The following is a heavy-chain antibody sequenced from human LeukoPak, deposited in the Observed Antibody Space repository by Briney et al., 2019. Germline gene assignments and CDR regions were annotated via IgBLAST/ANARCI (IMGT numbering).Heavy chain of an antibody. CDR1: GFTFSSYA. Sequence: HPGRSLRLSCAASGFTFSSYAMHWVRQAPGKGLEWVAATSYDGSNKYYADSVKGRFTISRDNSKNTLYLQMNSLRAEDTAVYYCARDGLRYNWNDFDYWGQGTLVTVSS. D-gene: IGHD1-1*01. V-gene: IGHV3-30-3*01. CDR2: TSYDGSNK. CDR3: ARDGLRYNWNDFDY. J-gene: IGHJ4*02.